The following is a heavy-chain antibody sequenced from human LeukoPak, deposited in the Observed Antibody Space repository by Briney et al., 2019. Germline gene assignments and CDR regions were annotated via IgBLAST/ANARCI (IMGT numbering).Heavy chain of an antibody. V-gene: IGHV1-46*01. CDR2: INPSGGST. J-gene: IGHJ4*02. D-gene: IGHD3-10*01. Sequence: GASVKVSCKASGYTFTGYYMHWVRQAPGQGLEWMGIINPSGGSTSYAQKFQGRVTMTRDMSTSTVYMELSSLRSEDTAVYYCARAFGGYYFDYWGQGTLVTVSS. CDR1: GYTFTGYY. CDR3: ARAFGGYYFDY.